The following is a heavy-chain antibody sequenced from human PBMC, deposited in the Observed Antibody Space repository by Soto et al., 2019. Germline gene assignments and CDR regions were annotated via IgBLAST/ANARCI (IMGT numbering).Heavy chain of an antibody. CDR1: GYSFTSYW. Sequence: GESLKISCKGSGYSFTSYWIGWVRQMPGKGLEWMGIIYLGDSDTRYSPSFQGQVTISADTALGTTYLQWDSLKPSHTAIYFCASDSHCNGGNCPMGGFDMWGQGTMVT. J-gene: IGHJ3*02. V-gene: IGHV5-51*01. CDR2: IYLGDSDT. CDR3: ASDSHCNGGNCPMGGFDM. D-gene: IGHD2-15*01.